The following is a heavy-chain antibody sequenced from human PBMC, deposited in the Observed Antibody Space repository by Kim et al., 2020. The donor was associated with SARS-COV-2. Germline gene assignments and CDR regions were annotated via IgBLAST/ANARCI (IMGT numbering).Heavy chain of an antibody. CDR1: GFTFNSYG. J-gene: IGHJ4*02. CDR3: AKRIVGGSTHVFDY. Sequence: GGSLRLSCAASGFTFNSYGMTWVRQAPGKGLEWVSLISGSGDNTFYADSVKGRFTISRDNSKSTLYLQMNSLRAEDTALYYCAKRIVGGSTHVFDYWGQGALVTVSS. D-gene: IGHD1-26*01. V-gene: IGHV3-23*01. CDR2: ISGSGDNT.